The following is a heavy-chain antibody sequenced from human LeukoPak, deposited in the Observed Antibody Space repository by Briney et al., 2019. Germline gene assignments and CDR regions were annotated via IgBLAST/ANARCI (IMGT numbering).Heavy chain of an antibody. Sequence: SETLSLTCTVSGDSISSSNYYWGWIRQPPGKGLEWIGSIDYSASTYYKPSLKSRVTISVDTSKNQFSLKVSSVTAADTAVYYCARERRQWELRGDFDCWGQGTLVTVSS. V-gene: IGHV4-39*07. CDR3: ARERRQWELRGDFDC. D-gene: IGHD1-26*01. CDR1: GDSISSSNYY. CDR2: IDYSAST. J-gene: IGHJ4*02.